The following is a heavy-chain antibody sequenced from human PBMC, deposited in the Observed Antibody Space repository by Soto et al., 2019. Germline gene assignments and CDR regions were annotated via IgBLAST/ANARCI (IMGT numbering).Heavy chain of an antibody. CDR2: IYWDDDK. CDR3: AHISDLGEPPVYFDY. J-gene: IGHJ4*02. D-gene: IGHD3-16*01. Sequence: PTHTVRLACTFRGFSHSTSGVGVGWIRQPPGKALEWLALIYWDDDKRYSPSLKSRLTITKDTSKNQVVLTMTNMDPVDTATYYCAHISDLGEPPVYFDYWGQGTLVTVSS. CDR1: GFSHSTSGVG. V-gene: IGHV2-5*02.